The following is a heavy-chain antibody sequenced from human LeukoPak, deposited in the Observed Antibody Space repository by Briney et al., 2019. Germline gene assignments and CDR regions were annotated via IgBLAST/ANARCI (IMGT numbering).Heavy chain of an antibody. D-gene: IGHD3-22*01. CDR1: GFTFSSYW. Sequence: GGSLRLSCAASGFTFSSYWMSWVRQAPGKGLEWVANIKQGGSEKYYVDSVKGRFTISRDNAKNSLYLQMNSLRAEDTAVYYCAREGRYYYDSSGYHPRWFDPWGQGTLVTVSS. CDR2: IKQGGSEK. CDR3: AREGRYYYDSSGYHPRWFDP. V-gene: IGHV3-7*01. J-gene: IGHJ5*02.